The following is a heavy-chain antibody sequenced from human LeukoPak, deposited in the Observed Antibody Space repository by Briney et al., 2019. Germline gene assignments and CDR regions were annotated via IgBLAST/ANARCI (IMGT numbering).Heavy chain of an antibody. CDR3: AKDPSPRGIAVAYYFDY. Sequence: SGGPLRLSCAASGFTFSSYAMSWVRQAPGKGLEWVSAISGSGGSTYYADPVKGRFTISRDNSKNTLYLQMNSLRAEDTAVYYCAKDPSPRGIAVAYYFDYWGQGTLVTVSS. J-gene: IGHJ4*02. V-gene: IGHV3-23*01. CDR2: ISGSGGST. CDR1: GFTFSSYA. D-gene: IGHD6-19*01.